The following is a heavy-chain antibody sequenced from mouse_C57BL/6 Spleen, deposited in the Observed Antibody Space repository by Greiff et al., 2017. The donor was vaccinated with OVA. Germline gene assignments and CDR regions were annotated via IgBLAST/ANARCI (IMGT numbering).Heavy chain of an antibody. J-gene: IGHJ4*01. CDR2: IYPGSGST. D-gene: IGHD2-1*01. CDR1: GYTFTSYW. Sequence: VQLQQPGAELVKPGASVKMSCKASGYTFTSYWITWVKQRPGQGLEWIGDIYPGSGSTNYNEKFKSKATLTVDTSSSTSYMQLSSLTSEDSAVYYCARSTMVYYYAMDYWGQGTSVTVSS. CDR3: ARSTMVYYYAMDY. V-gene: IGHV1-55*01.